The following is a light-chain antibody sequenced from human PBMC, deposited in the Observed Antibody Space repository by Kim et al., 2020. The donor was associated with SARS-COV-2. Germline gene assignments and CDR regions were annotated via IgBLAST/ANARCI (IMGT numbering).Light chain of an antibody. CDR3: QQRNSWPPAVT. V-gene: IGKV3-11*01. J-gene: IGKJ4*01. CDR2: DAS. CDR1: QNSDTY. Sequence: PGDRANLSCRASQNSDTYLAWYQQRPGQAPRLLVYDASNRATGVPDRFSGSGSGTDFTLTISSLEPEDLSMYYCQQRNSWPPAVTFGGGTKVDIK.